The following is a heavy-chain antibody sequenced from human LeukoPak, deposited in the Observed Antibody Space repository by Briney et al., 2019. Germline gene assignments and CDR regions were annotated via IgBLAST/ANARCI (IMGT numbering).Heavy chain of an antibody. Sequence: GRSLRLSCAASGFTFSSYAMHWVRQAPGKGLEWVAVISYDGSNKYYADSVKGRFTISRDNSKNTLYLQMNSLRAEDTAVYYCARGHQSWIQLVVGYWGQGTLVTVSS. CDR2: ISYDGSNK. V-gene: IGHV3-30*04. CDR3: ARGHQSWIQLVVGY. J-gene: IGHJ4*02. CDR1: GFTFSSYA. D-gene: IGHD5-18*01.